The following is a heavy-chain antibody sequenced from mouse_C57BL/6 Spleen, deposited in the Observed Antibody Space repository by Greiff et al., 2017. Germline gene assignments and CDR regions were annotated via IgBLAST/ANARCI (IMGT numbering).Heavy chain of an antibody. CDR3: ARENYGSSRYFDV. D-gene: IGHD1-1*01. Sequence: EVQVVESGPGLVKPSQSLSLTCSVTGYSITSGYYWNWIRQFPGNKLEWMGYISYDGSNNYNPSLKNRISITRDTSKNQFFLKLNSVTTEDTATYYCARENYGSSRYFDVWGTGTTVTVSS. CDR2: ISYDGSN. CDR1: GYSITSGYY. V-gene: IGHV3-6*01. J-gene: IGHJ1*03.